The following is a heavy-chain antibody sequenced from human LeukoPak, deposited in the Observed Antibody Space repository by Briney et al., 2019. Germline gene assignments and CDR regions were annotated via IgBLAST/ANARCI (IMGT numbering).Heavy chain of an antibody. CDR2: IYHSGTT. V-gene: IGHV4-38-2*02. D-gene: IGHD6-19*01. CDR1: GYY. CDR3: ARGQARLAWFDP. J-gene: IGHJ5*02. Sequence: SETLSLTCTVSGYYWGWIRQPPGKGLEWIGTIYHSGTTYYNPSLKSRVTMSVDTSKNQFSLRLRSVTAADTAVYYCARGQARLAWFDPWGQGTLVTVSS.